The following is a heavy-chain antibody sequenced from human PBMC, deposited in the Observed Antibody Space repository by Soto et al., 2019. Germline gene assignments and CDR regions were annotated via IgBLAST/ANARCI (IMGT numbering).Heavy chain of an antibody. CDR2: IRSKANSYAT. J-gene: IGHJ6*02. V-gene: IGHV3-73*01. CDR3: TRSAHLYSGTDYYYYGMDV. CDR1: GFTFSGSA. Sequence: GGSLRLSCAASGFTFSGSAMHWVRQASGKGLEWVGRIRSKANSYATAYAASVKGRFTISRDDSKNTAYLQMNSLKTEDTAVYYCTRSAHLYSGTDYYYYGMDVWGQGTTVTVSS. D-gene: IGHD6-13*01.